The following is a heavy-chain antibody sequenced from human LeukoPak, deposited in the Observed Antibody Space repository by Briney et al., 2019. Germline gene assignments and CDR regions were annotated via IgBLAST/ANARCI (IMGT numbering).Heavy chain of an antibody. CDR1: GGSISNHY. Sequence: SETLSLTCTVSGGSISNHYWTWIRQPPGKGLEWIGYIFHSGRTNYNPSLKSRVTISVDPSKTQFSLKLSSVTAADTAVYYCVRSDDFWSGYYGYWGQGTLVTVSS. J-gene: IGHJ4*02. CDR3: VRSDDFWSGYYGY. V-gene: IGHV4-59*11. CDR2: IFHSGRT. D-gene: IGHD3-3*01.